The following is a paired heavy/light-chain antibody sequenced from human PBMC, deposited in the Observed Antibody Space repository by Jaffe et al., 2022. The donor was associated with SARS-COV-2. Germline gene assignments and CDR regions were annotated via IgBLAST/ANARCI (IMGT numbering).Light chain of an antibody. CDR3: AAWDDSLNGRYV. Sequence: QSVLTQPPSASGTPGQRVTISCSGSSSNIGSNTVNWYQQLPGTAPKLLIYSNNQRPSGVPDRFSGSKSGTSASLAISGLQSEDEADYYCAAWDDSLNGRYVFGTGTKVTVL. J-gene: IGLJ1*01. CDR1: SSNIGSNT. CDR2: SNN. V-gene: IGLV1-44*01.
Heavy chain of an antibody. V-gene: IGHV3-9*01. Sequence: EVQLVESGGGLVQPGRSLRLSCAASGFTFDDYAMHWVRQAPGKGLEWVSGISWNSGSIGYADSVKGRFTISRDNAKNSLYLQMNSLRAEDTALYYCAKDLNAWGNWNYHSGSVDPWGQGTLVTVSS. CDR3: AKDLNAWGNWNYHSGSVDP. CDR2: ISWNSGSI. J-gene: IGHJ5*02. D-gene: IGHD1-7*01. CDR1: GFTFDDYA.